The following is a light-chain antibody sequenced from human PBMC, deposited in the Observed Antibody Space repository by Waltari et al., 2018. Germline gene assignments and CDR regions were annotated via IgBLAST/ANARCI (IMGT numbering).Light chain of an antibody. V-gene: IGKV4-1*01. Sequence: IVMTQSADSRAVSLGRRATFTCQSSQPILYSADHKNYLAWYQQKPGQPPKLLIYWASTRESGVPDRFSGSGSRSDFTLTISRLQPEDVAVYFCQQYYTTEPTFGQGTKV. CDR2: WAS. CDR1: QPILYSADHKNY. J-gene: IGKJ1*01. CDR3: QQYYTTEPT.